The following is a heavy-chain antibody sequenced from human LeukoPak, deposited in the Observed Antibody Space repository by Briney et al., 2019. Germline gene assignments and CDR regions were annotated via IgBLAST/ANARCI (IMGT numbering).Heavy chain of an antibody. D-gene: IGHD6-6*01. Sequence: GGSLRLSCAAFGFTFSNYAMHWVRQAPGKGLEWVAVISYDGSNKYYADSVKGRFTISRDNSKNTLYLQMNSLRAEDTAVYYCARDLFGYSSSSIYYYYYMDVWGKGTTVTVSS. CDR2: ISYDGSNK. CDR1: GFTFSNYA. V-gene: IGHV3-30-3*01. CDR3: ARDLFGYSSSSIYYYYYMDV. J-gene: IGHJ6*03.